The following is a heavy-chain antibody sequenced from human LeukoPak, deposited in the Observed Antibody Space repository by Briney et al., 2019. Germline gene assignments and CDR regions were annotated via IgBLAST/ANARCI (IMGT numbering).Heavy chain of an antibody. D-gene: IGHD3-22*01. Sequence: PGGSLRLSCAASGFTFSSYGMHWVRQAPGKGLKWVAFIRYDGSNKYYADSVKGRFTISGDNSKNTLYLQMNSLRAEDTAVYYCAKDPTPYYYDSSGYPPDWGQGTLVTVSS. V-gene: IGHV3-30*02. J-gene: IGHJ4*02. CDR2: IRYDGSNK. CDR1: GFTFSSYG. CDR3: AKDPTPYYYDSSGYPPD.